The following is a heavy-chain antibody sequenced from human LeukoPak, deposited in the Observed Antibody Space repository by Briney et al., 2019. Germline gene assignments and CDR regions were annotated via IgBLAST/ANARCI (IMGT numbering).Heavy chain of an antibody. Sequence: GGSLRLSCAGSGFAFNSYTMNWVRQAPGKGLEWVSSITTTSSYIHYADSFKGRFTISRDNANNLLYLHLDSLSAEDTAMCYCARHRYFLDYWGPGTLVTVSS. V-gene: IGHV3-21*06. CDR2: ITTTSSYI. CDR1: GFAFNSYT. D-gene: IGHD1-1*01. J-gene: IGHJ4*02. CDR3: ARHRYFLDY.